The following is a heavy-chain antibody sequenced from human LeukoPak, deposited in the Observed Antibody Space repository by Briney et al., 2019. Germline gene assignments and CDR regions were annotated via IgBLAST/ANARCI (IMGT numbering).Heavy chain of an antibody. CDR1: GGTFSSYA. CDR3: ARDSIKGVRFLGY. D-gene: IGHD3-3*01. V-gene: IGHV1-69*13. CDR2: IIPIFGTA. Sequence: SVKVSCKASGGTFSSYAISWVRQAPGQGLEWMGGIIPIFGTANYAQKFQGRVTITADESTSTAYMELSSLRSDDTAVYYCARDSIKGVRFLGYWGQGTLVTVSS. J-gene: IGHJ4*02.